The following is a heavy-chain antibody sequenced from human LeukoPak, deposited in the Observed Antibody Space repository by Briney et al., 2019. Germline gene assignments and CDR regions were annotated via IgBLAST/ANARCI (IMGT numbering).Heavy chain of an antibody. V-gene: IGHV4-61*02. CDR2: IYTSGST. J-gene: IGHJ5*02. D-gene: IGHD3-10*01. CDR3: ARAHQVAGSYYKNNWFDP. CDR1: GGPISSGSYY. Sequence: RPSETLSLTCTVSGGPISSGSYYWSWIRQPAGKGLEWIGRIYTSGSTNYNPSLKSRVTISVDTSKNQFSLKLSSVTAADTAVYYCARAHQVAGSYYKNNWFDPWGQGTLVTVSS.